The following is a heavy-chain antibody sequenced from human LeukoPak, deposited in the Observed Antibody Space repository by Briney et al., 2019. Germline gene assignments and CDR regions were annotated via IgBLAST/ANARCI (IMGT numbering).Heavy chain of an antibody. D-gene: IGHD6-19*01. CDR1: GFTFSNYA. CDR3: ARRSGLAVAGAFDY. V-gene: IGHV3-23*01. Sequence: GGSLRLSRAASGFTFSNYAMRWVRQAPGKGLEWVSGISGSGDSTYYADSVKGRFPISRDNSKNTLALQMNSLRAEDTSVYFCARRSGLAVAGAFDYWGQGTLVTVSS. CDR2: ISGSGDST. J-gene: IGHJ4*02.